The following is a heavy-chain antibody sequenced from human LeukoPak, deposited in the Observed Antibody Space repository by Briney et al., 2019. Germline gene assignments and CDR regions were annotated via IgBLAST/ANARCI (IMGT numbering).Heavy chain of an antibody. Sequence: GGALRLSCATSGFTFSSYWMHWVRHAPGKGLVWVSRINSDGGSTSYTDSVKGRFTISRDNAKNTLYLQMNSLRAEDTAVYYCARRSAAKDAFDIWGQGTKVTVSS. CDR3: ARRSAAKDAFDI. D-gene: IGHD6-25*01. J-gene: IGHJ3*02. CDR2: INSDGGST. V-gene: IGHV3-74*01. CDR1: GFTFSSYW.